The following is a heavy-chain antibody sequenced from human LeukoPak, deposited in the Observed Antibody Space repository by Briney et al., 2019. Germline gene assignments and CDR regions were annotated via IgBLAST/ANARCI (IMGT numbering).Heavy chain of an antibody. V-gene: IGHV4-59*01. Sequence: SETLSLTCTVSGGSISNYYCSWIRQAPGKGLEWIGSRYYTGSASYSSSLRSRATISLGTSKNQFSLKLTPVTAADTAVYYCARGWEFYESNGYVFDLWGQGTMVTVSS. CDR2: RYYTGSA. D-gene: IGHD3-22*01. CDR3: ARGWEFYESNGYVFDL. CDR1: GGSISNYY. J-gene: IGHJ3*01.